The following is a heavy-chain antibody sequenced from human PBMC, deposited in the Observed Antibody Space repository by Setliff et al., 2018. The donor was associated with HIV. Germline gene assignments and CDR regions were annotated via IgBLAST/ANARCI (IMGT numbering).Heavy chain of an antibody. CDR1: GGSFIGSSFQ. J-gene: IGHJ4*02. Sequence: PSETLSLTCSVSGGSFIGSSFQSTWIQQTPGKGLEWIADIAYSGTTMYTNYNPSLESRVIISEDTSRDQFFLKLTSVTADDTGIYYCARGPPFAYWGQGLLVTVSS. CDR3: ARGPPFAY. V-gene: IGHV4-39*07. CDR2: IAYSGTTMYT.